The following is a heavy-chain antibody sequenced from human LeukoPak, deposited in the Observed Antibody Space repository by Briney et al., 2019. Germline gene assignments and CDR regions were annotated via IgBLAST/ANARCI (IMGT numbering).Heavy chain of an antibody. CDR2: ISPSGGIT. J-gene: IGHJ3*02. Sequence: GGSLRLSCAASGFTFSSHGMNWVRQAPGKGLEWVSGISPSGGITYYTDSVKGRFTISRDNSKNTLYLQMNSLRAEDTAVYYCARDTGPYYDILTGYQTDAFDIWGQGTMVTVSS. CDR1: GFTFSSHG. D-gene: IGHD3-9*01. V-gene: IGHV3-23*01. CDR3: ARDTGPYYDILTGYQTDAFDI.